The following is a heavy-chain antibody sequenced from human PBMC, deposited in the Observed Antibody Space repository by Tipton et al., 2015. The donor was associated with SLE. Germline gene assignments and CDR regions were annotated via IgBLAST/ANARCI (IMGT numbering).Heavy chain of an antibody. Sequence: SLRLSCAASGFTFSSYAMSWVRQAPGKGLEWVSAISGSGGSTYYADSVKGRFTISRDNSKNTLYLQMNSLRAEDTAVYYCAKLVPIAAAGPNQYFQHWGRGTLVTVSS. V-gene: IGHV3-23*01. CDR2: ISGSGGST. D-gene: IGHD6-13*01. CDR3: AKLVPIAAAGPNQYFQH. J-gene: IGHJ1*01. CDR1: GFTFSSYA.